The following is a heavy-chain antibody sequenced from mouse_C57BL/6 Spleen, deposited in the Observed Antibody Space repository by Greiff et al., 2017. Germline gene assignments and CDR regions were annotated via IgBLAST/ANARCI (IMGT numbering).Heavy chain of an antibody. J-gene: IGHJ1*03. CDR3: ARDWYFDV. V-gene: IGHV7-1*01. CDR2: SRNKANDYTT. Sequence: EVMLVESGGGLVQSGRSLRLSCATSGFTFSDFYMEWVRQAPGKGLEWIAASRNKANDYTTEYSASVKGRFIVSRDTSQSILYLQMNALRAEDTAIYCCARDWYFDVWGTGTTVTVSS. CDR1: GFTFSDFY.